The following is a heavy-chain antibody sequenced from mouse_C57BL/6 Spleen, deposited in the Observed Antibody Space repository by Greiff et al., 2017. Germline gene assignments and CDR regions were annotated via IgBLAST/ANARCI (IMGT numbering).Heavy chain of an antibody. CDR2: INYDGSST. CDR3: ARGDYYYGSSYDYFDY. Sequence: EVQRVESEGGLVQPGSSMKLSCTASGFTFSDYYMAWVRQVPEKGLEWVANINYDGSSTYYLDSLKSRFIISRDNAKNILYLQMSSLKSEDTATYYCARGDYYYGSSYDYFDYWGQGTTLTVSS. J-gene: IGHJ2*01. CDR1: GFTFSDYY. D-gene: IGHD1-1*01. V-gene: IGHV5-16*01.